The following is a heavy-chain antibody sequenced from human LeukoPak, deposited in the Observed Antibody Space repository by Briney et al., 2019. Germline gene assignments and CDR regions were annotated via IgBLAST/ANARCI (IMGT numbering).Heavy chain of an antibody. CDR2: ISYDGSYK. D-gene: IGHD3-16*01. CDR3: AKDEGLWVGIDY. Sequence: GGSLRLSCAASGFTFSSYGMHWVRQAPGKGLEWVAVISYDGSYKYHADSVKGRFTISRDNSKNTLYLQMDSLRTEDTALFYCAKDEGLWVGIDYWGQGTLVTVSS. V-gene: IGHV3-30*18. CDR1: GFTFSSYG. J-gene: IGHJ4*02.